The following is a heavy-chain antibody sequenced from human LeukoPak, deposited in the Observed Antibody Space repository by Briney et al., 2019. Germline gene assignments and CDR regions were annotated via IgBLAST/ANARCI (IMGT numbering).Heavy chain of an antibody. D-gene: IGHD3-22*01. CDR1: GYTFTSYY. CDR2: INPSGGST. V-gene: IGHV1-46*01. J-gene: IGHJ4*02. CDR3: ARGMGYDGSGFDYFDY. Sequence: GASVKVSCKASGYTFTSYYMHWVRQAPGQGLEWMGIINPSGGSTSYAQKFQGRVTMTRDMSTSTVYMELSSLRSEDTAVYYCARGMGYDGSGFDYFDYWGQGTLVTVSS.